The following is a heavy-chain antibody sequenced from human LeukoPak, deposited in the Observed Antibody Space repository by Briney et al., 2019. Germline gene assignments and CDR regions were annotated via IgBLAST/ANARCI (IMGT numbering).Heavy chain of an antibody. J-gene: IGHJ6*03. CDR3: AKERRDYYYMDV. CDR1: GFTFSSYG. Sequence: GGSLRLSCAAPGFTFSSYGMHWVRQAPGKGLEWVAFIRYDGSNKYYADSVKGRFTISRDNSKNTLYLQMNSLRAEDTAVYYCAKERRDYYYMDVWGKGTTVTVSS. CDR2: IRYDGSNK. V-gene: IGHV3-30*02.